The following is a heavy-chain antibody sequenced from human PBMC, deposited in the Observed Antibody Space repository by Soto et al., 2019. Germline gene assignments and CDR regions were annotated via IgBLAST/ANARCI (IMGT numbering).Heavy chain of an antibody. CDR3: ALVLLGYCSGGSCPLGY. D-gene: IGHD2-15*01. CDR1: GFTFTSSA. V-gene: IGHV1-58*02. J-gene: IGHJ4*02. CDR2: IVVGSGNT. Sequence: SVKVSCKASGFTFTSSAMQWVRQARGQRLEWIGWIVVGSGNTNYAQKLQDRVTMTTDTSTSTAYMELRSLRSDDTAVYYCALVLLGYCSGGSCPLGYWGQGTLVTVSS.